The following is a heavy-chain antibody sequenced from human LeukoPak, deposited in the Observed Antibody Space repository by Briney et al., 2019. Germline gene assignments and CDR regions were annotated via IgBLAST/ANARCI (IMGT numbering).Heavy chain of an antibody. CDR3: ASSFDY. V-gene: IGHV3-48*01. J-gene: IGHJ4*02. CDR1: GFSFNSYS. CDR2: ISSTSNTI. Sequence: GGSLRLSCAASGFSFNSYSMNWVRQAPGKGLEWVSYISSTSNTIYYTESVKGRFTISRDNAKNSLYLQMNSLRAEDTAVYYGASSFDYWGQGTLVTVSS.